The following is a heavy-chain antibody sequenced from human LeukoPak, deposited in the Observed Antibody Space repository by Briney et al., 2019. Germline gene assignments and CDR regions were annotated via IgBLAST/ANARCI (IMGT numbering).Heavy chain of an antibody. V-gene: IGHV4-34*01. CDR1: GGSFSGYY. CDR2: INHSGST. CDR3: ARAANGAGLYYFDY. Sequence: SETLSLTCAVYGGSFSGYYWSWIRQPPGKGLEWIGEINHSGSTNYNPSVKSRVTISVDTSKNQFSLKLSSVTAADTAVYYCARAANGAGLYYFDYWGQGTLVTVSS. J-gene: IGHJ4*02. D-gene: IGHD2-8*01.